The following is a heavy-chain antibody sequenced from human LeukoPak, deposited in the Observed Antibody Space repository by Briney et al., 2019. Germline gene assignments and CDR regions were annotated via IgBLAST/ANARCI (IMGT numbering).Heavy chain of an antibody. V-gene: IGHV3-7*01. CDR2: IKQDGSEK. CDR3: ARRLERYAYDAFDI. D-gene: IGHD1-1*01. J-gene: IGHJ3*02. CDR1: GFTFSSYW. Sequence: GGSLRLSCAASGFTFSSYWMSWVRQAPGKGLEWVANIKQDGSEKYYVDSVKGRFTISRDNAKNSLYLQMNSLRAEDTAVYYCARRLERYAYDAFDIWGQGTMVTVSS.